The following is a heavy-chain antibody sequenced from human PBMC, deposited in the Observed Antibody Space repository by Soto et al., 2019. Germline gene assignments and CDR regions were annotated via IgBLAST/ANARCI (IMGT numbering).Heavy chain of an antibody. V-gene: IGHV1-18*01. Sequence: QVQLVQSGAEVKKPGASVKVSCKASGYTFMDYAISWVRQAPGQGLEWMGWISAYNGNTNYAQKLQGRVTMTTDTSTSTAYMELRSLRSDDTAVYYCARDIDPSRFLEWTSIDYWGQGPLVTVSS. CDR1: GYTFMDYA. J-gene: IGHJ4*02. CDR3: ARDIDPSRFLEWTSIDY. CDR2: ISAYNGNT. D-gene: IGHD3-3*01.